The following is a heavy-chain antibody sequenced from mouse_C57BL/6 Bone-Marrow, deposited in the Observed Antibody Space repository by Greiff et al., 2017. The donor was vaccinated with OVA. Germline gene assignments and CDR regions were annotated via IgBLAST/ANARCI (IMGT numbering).Heavy chain of an antibody. CDR2: IYPGDGDT. J-gene: IGHJ1*03. CDR3: ASQANWDVGGYWYFDV. Sequence: QVQLQQSGPELVKPGASVKISCKASGYAFSSSWMNWVKQRPGKGLEWIGRIYPGDGDTNYNGKFKGKATLTADKSSSTAYMQLSSLTSEDSAVYFCASQANWDVGGYWYFDVWGTGTTVTVSS. D-gene: IGHD4-1*01. CDR1: GYAFSSSW. V-gene: IGHV1-82*01.